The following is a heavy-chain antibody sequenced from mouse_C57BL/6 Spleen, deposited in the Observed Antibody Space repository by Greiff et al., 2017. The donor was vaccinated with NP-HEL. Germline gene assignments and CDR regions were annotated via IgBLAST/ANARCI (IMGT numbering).Heavy chain of an antibody. D-gene: IGHD4-1*01. Sequence: VQLVESGAELVRPGASVTLSCKASGYTFTDYEMHWVKQTPVHGLEWIGAIDPETGGTAYNQKFKGKAILTADKSSSTAYMELRSLTSEDSAVYYGTRWDEGRHGYFDVWGTGTTVTVSS. CDR2: IDPETGGT. CDR1: GYTFTDYE. V-gene: IGHV1-15*01. CDR3: TRWDEGRHGYFDV. J-gene: IGHJ1*03.